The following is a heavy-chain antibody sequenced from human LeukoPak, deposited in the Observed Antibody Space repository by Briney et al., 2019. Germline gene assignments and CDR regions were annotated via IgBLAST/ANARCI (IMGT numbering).Heavy chain of an antibody. V-gene: IGHV4-34*01. CDR1: GGSFSGYY. J-gene: IGHJ4*02. CDR2: INHSGST. D-gene: IGHD3-10*01. Sequence: SETLSLTCAVYGGSFSGYYWSWIRQPPGKGLEWIGEINHSGSTNYNPSLKSRVTISVDTSKNQFSLKLSSVTAADTAVYYCARDLNFGYYGSGSSFDYWGQGTLVTVSS. CDR3: ARDLNFGYYGSGSSFDY.